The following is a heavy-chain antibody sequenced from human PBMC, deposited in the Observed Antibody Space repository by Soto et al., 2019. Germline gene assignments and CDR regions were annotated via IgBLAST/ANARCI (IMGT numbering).Heavy chain of an antibody. CDR2: IIPIFGTA. CDR1: GGTFSSYA. J-gene: IGHJ6*02. D-gene: IGHD3-3*01. V-gene: IGHV1-69*13. CDR3: ARGDLDFWSGYLQNNNYYYYGMDV. Sequence: ASVKVSCKASGGTFSSYAISWVRQAPGQGLEWMGGIIPIFGTANYAQKFQGRVTITADESTSTAYMELSSLRSEDTAVYYCARGDLDFWSGYLQNNNYYYYGMDVWGQGTTVTVSS.